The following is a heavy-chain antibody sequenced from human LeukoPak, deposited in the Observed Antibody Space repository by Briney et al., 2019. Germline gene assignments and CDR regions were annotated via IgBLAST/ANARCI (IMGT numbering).Heavy chain of an antibody. Sequence: SVKVSCKASGGTFSSYAISWVRQAPGQGLEWMGGIIPIFGTANYAQKFQGRVTITADESTSTAYMELSSLRSEDTAVYYCARGSTTEQENYYYYYGMGVWGKGTTVTVSS. CDR2: IIPIFGTA. D-gene: IGHD4-17*01. V-gene: IGHV1-69*13. CDR3: ARGSTTEQENYYYYYGMGV. CDR1: GGTFSSYA. J-gene: IGHJ6*04.